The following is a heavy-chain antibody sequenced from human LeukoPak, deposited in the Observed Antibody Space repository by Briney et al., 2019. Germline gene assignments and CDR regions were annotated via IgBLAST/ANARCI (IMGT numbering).Heavy chain of an antibody. V-gene: IGHV5-51*01. CDR3: ARRWSTDKNGIDY. Sequence: GESLKISCKGSGYSFTSYWIGWVRQMPGKGLEWMGIIYPGDSDTRYSPSFQGQVTISADKSISTAYLQWSSLKASDTAMYCCARRWSTDKNGIDYWGQGTLVTVSS. J-gene: IGHJ4*02. CDR2: IYPGDSDT. D-gene: IGHD2-15*01. CDR1: GYSFTSYW.